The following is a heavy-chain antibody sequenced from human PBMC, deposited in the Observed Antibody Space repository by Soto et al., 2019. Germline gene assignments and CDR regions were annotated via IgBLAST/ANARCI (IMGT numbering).Heavy chain of an antibody. Sequence: GGSLRLSCAASGFTFSSYAMSWVRQAPGKGPERVSALSGSGISTYYADTVKGRFTISRDNSRNTLYLQMNSLRAEDTAVYYCATSYGWDFDHWGQGTLVTVSS. J-gene: IGHJ4*02. CDR3: ATSYGWDFDH. D-gene: IGHD5-18*01. V-gene: IGHV3-23*01. CDR2: LSGSGIST. CDR1: GFTFSSYA.